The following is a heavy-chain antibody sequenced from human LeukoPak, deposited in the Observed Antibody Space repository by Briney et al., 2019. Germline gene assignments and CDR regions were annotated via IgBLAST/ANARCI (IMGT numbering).Heavy chain of an antibody. CDR1: GGSFSGYY. CDR3: ARDIITGDDAFDI. J-gene: IGHJ3*02. V-gene: IGHV4-34*01. D-gene: IGHD7-27*01. CDR2: INHSGST. Sequence: SETLSLTCAVYGGSFSGYYWSWIRQPPGKGLEWIGEINHSGSTNYNPSLKSRVTISVDKSKNQFSLKLSSVTAADTAVYYCARDIITGDDAFDIWGQGTMVTVSS.